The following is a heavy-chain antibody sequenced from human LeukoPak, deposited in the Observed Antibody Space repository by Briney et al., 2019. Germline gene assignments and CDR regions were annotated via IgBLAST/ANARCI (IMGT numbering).Heavy chain of an antibody. CDR3: AKGLSGSPPPY. D-gene: IGHD3-10*01. V-gene: IGHV3-30*18. CDR1: GFAFSSYG. J-gene: IGHJ4*02. Sequence: GGSLRLSCAASGFAFSSYGMHWVRQAPGKGLEWVAVISYDGSNKYYVDSVKGRFTISRDNSKNTLYLQMNSLRAEDTAVYYCAKGLSGSPPPYWGQGTLVTVSS. CDR2: ISYDGSNK.